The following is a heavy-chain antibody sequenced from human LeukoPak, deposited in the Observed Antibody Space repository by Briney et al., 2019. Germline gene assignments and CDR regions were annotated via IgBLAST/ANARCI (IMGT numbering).Heavy chain of an antibody. CDR3: ARVSPIPAAGTGFDY. Sequence: PSETLSLTCTVSGGSVSSGSYYWSWIRQPPGKGLEWIGYIYHSGSTNYNPSLKSRVVISVDMSKNQFSLKLSSVTPADTAVYYCARVSPIPAAGTGFDYWGQGTLVTVSS. V-gene: IGHV4-61*01. D-gene: IGHD6-13*01. J-gene: IGHJ4*02. CDR1: GGSVSSGSYY. CDR2: IYHSGST.